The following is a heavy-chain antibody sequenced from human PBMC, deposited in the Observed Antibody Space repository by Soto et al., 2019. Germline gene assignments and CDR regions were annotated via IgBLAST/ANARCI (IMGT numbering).Heavy chain of an antibody. CDR2: IYYSGST. CDR1: GGSISSYY. Sequence: SETLSLTCTVSGGSISSYYWSWIRQPPGKGLEWIGYIYYSGSTNYNPSLKSQVTISVDTSKNQFSLKLSSVTAADTALYYCARLEGLATISYYFDYWGQGTLVTVSS. CDR3: ARLEGLATISYYFDY. J-gene: IGHJ4*02. D-gene: IGHD3-9*01. V-gene: IGHV4-59*08.